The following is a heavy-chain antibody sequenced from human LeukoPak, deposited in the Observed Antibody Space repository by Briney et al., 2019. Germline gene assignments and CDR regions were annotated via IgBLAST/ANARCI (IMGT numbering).Heavy chain of an antibody. CDR1: GGTFSSYA. J-gene: IGHJ4*02. CDR3: ARGGRYCSSTSCYLPWAFDY. V-gene: IGHV1-69*13. CDR2: IIPIFGTA. D-gene: IGHD2-2*01. Sequence: SVKVSCKASGGTFSSYAISWVRQAPGQGLEWMGGIIPIFGTANYAQKFQGRVTITADESTSTAYMELSSLRSEDTAVYYCARGGRYCSSTSCYLPWAFDYWGQGTQVTVSS.